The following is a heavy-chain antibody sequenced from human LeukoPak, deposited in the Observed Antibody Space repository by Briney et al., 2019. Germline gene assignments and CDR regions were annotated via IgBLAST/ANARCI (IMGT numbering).Heavy chain of an antibody. Sequence: GGSLRLSCAASGFTFSNYAMSWVRQTPGKGLEWVSGISGSGANSYYADSVKGRFTISRDNSKNTLYLQMNSLRADDTAINYCARALSQQLIRYSQDWGQGTLVTVSS. V-gene: IGHV3-23*01. CDR2: ISGSGANS. D-gene: IGHD1-1*01. CDR1: GFTFSNYA. CDR3: ARALSQQLIRYSQD. J-gene: IGHJ1*01.